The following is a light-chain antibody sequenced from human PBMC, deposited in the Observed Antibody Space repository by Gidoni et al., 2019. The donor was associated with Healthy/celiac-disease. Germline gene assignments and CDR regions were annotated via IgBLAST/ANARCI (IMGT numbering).Light chain of an antibody. Sequence: DIQMTQSPSSLSASVGDRVTITCRASQSISSYLNWYQQKPGKAPKLLIYAASSLQSVVPSRFSGIVSGTAFTLTISSLQPDDFATYSFQQSYSTPLYTFGQWTKLEIK. J-gene: IGKJ2*01. CDR1: QSISSY. V-gene: IGKV1-39*01. CDR3: QQSYSTPLYT. CDR2: AAS.